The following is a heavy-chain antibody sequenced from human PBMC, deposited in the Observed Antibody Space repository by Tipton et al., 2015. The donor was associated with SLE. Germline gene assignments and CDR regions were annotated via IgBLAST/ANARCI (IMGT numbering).Heavy chain of an antibody. Sequence: TLSLTCTVSGGSISSYYWSWIRQPPGKGLEWIGYIYYSGSTNYNPSLKSRVTISVDTSKNQFSLKLSSVTAADTAVYYCARRMVFGGDYFDYWDQGTLVTVSS. CDR2: IYYSGST. D-gene: IGHD3-10*02. V-gene: IGHV4-59*08. CDR3: ARRMVFGGDYFDY. J-gene: IGHJ4*02. CDR1: GGSISSYY.